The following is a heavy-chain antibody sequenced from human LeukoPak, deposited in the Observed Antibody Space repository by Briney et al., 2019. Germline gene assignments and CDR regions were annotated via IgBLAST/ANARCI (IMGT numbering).Heavy chain of an antibody. CDR3: ARTDRMVRGNN. V-gene: IGHV1-2*02. D-gene: IGHD3-10*01. CDR1: GYTFTGYY. CDR2: INPNSGDT. Sequence: GASVKVSCKASGYTFTGYYLHWVRQAPGQGLEWMGWINPNSGDTDYAQNFQGRVTMTRDMSISTAYLDLSRLRSDDTAVYYCARTDRMVRGNNWGQGTLVTVSS. J-gene: IGHJ4*02.